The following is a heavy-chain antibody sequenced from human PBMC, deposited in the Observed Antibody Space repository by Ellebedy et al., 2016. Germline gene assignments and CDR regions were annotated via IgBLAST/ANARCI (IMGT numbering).Heavy chain of an antibody. J-gene: IGHJ6*03. CDR2: ISSSSSYT. CDR3: ARSIAVFYYYMDV. D-gene: IGHD6-6*01. CDR1: GFTFSDYY. V-gene: IGHV3-11*03. Sequence: GESLKISCAASGFTFSDYYMSWIRQAPGKGLEWVSYISSSSSYTNYADSVKGRFTISRGNAKNSLYLQMNSLRAEDTAVYYCARSIAVFYYYMDVWGKGTTVTVSS.